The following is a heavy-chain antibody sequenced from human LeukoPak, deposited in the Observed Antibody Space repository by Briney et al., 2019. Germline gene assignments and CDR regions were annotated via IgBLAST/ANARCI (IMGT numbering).Heavy chain of an antibody. CDR2: ITSSSSHI. J-gene: IGHJ3*02. V-gene: IGHV3-21*01. D-gene: IGHD5-12*01. Sequence: GGSLRLSCAASGFTFSSYNMNWVRQAPGKGLEWVSSITSSSSHIYYADSVKGRFTISRDNSKNTLYLQMNSLRPEDTAVYFCSKEGMSGYGSLDPLDIWGQGTMVIVSS. CDR3: SKEGMSGYGSLDPLDI. CDR1: GFTFSSYN.